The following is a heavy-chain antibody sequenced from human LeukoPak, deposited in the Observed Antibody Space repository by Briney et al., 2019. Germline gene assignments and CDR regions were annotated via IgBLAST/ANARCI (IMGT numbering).Heavy chain of an antibody. CDR3: TKAPLRSCTGAFCYPFDY. D-gene: IGHD2-8*02. V-gene: IGHV3-23*01. CDR2: TVGSGPDT. Sequence: GGSLRLSCAASGFTFTNYAMSWVRQTPGKGLEWVSATVGSGPDTYHADSVKGRFTVSRDNSRNTLYLQMNSLRVEDTAVYYCTKAPLRSCTGAFCYPFDYWGQGTLVTVPS. J-gene: IGHJ4*02. CDR1: GFTFTNYA.